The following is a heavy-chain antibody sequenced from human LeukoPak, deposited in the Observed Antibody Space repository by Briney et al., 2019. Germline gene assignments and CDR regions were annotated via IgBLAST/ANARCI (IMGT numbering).Heavy chain of an antibody. J-gene: IGHJ5*02. Sequence: ASVKVSCKASGYTFTSYGISWVRQAPGQGLEGMGWISAYNGNTNYAQKLQGRVTMTTDTSTSTAYMELRSLRSDDTAVYYCARRDSSSWYNWFDPWGQGTLVTVSS. CDR2: ISAYNGNT. D-gene: IGHD6-13*01. CDR1: GYTFTSYG. V-gene: IGHV1-18*01. CDR3: ARRDSSSWYNWFDP.